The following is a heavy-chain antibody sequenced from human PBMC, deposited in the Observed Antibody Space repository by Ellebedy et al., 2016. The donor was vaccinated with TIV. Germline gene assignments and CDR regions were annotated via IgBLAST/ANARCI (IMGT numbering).Heavy chain of an antibody. CDR3: AKSRVVGATSPFDS. CDR2: ISWKSGII. Sequence: SLKISCTASGFSFAAYAVHWVRQAPGKGLEWVSTISWKSGIIGYADSVKGRFTISRDNAKNSLYLQMNSLRADDTALYYCAKSRVVGATSPFDSWGQGTLVTVSS. D-gene: IGHD1-26*01. J-gene: IGHJ4*02. CDR1: GFSFAAYA. V-gene: IGHV3-9*01.